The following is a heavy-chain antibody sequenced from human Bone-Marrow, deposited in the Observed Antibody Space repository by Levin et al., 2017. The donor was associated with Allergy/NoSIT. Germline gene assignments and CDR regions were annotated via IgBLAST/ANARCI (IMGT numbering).Heavy chain of an antibody. CDR3: TREDGSTIDY. Sequence: SQTLSLTCTVSGGSISSGGNYWSWIRQQPGKGLEWIGYIYHSGNTYYKPSLKSRVMISVDTSKNQFSLKVSSVTAADTAVYYCTREDGSTIDYWGQGILVTVSS. D-gene: IGHD1/OR15-1a*01. J-gene: IGHJ4*02. CDR2: IYHSGNT. CDR1: GGSISSGGNY. V-gene: IGHV4-31*03.